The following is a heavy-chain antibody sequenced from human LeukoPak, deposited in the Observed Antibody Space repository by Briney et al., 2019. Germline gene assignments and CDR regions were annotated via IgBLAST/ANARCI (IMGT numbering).Heavy chain of an antibody. CDR3: ARDRVAMAGKAYFDY. Sequence: GGSLRLSCAASGFNFHDHAMSWFRQAPGKGPEWVSTIHWNVDTTTYADSVKGRFTISRDNAKSSLYLQMSSLRAEDTAFYYCARDRVAMAGKAYFDYWGQGTPVTVSS. CDR2: IHWNVDTT. V-gene: IGHV3-20*04. J-gene: IGHJ4*02. CDR1: GFNFHDHA. D-gene: IGHD6-19*01.